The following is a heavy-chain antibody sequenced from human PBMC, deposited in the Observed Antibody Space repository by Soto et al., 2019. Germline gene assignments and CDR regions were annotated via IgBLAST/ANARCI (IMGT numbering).Heavy chain of an antibody. CDR1: GYSFTSYC. CDR3: ARPGGAKNYYYYGMDV. Sequence: GESLKISCKGSGYSFTSYCISWVRQMPGKGLEWMGRIDPSDSYTNYSPSFQGHVTISADKSISTAYLQWSSLKASDTAMYYCARPGGAKNYYYYGMDVWGQGTTVTVSS. V-gene: IGHV5-10-1*01. D-gene: IGHD1-26*01. CDR2: IDPSDSYT. J-gene: IGHJ6*02.